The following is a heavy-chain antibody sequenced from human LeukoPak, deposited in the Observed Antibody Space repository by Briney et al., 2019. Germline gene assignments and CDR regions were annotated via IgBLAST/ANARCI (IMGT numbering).Heavy chain of an antibody. V-gene: IGHV4-59*01. CDR3: ARETLGYSDD. J-gene: IGHJ4*02. D-gene: IGHD7-27*01. Sequence: SETLSLTCTVSGGSISSYYWSWIRQPPGKGLEWIGYIYYSGSTNYNPSLKSRVTISVDTSKNQFSLKLSSVTAADTAVYYCARETLGYSDDWGQGTLVTVSS. CDR1: GGSISSYY. CDR2: IYYSGST.